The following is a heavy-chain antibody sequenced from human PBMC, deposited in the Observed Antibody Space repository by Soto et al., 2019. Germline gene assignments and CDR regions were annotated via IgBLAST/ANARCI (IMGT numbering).Heavy chain of an antibody. CDR2: IKQDGSEK. J-gene: IGHJ4*02. CDR3: AREPLGYSSSWYLTYYFDY. D-gene: IGHD6-13*01. CDR1: GFTFSSYW. Sequence: GGSLRLSCAASGFTFSSYWMSWVRQAPGKGLEWVANIKQDGSEKYYVDSVKGRFTISRDNAKNSLYLQMNSLRAEDTAVYYCAREPLGYSSSWYLTYYFDYWGQGTLVTVSS. V-gene: IGHV3-7*04.